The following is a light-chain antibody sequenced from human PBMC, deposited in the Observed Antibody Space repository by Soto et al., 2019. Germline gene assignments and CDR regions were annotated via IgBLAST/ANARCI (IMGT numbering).Light chain of an antibody. Sequence: DIQMTQSPSTLSASVGDRVTITCRAGQSMSGWLAWYQQKPGKAPKLLIYDASNLESGVPSRFGGSRSGTEFTLTVSSLQPEDFATYYCLQDHDDSWTFGQGTKVDIK. CDR2: DAS. J-gene: IGKJ1*01. V-gene: IGKV1-5*01. CDR1: QSMSGW. CDR3: LQDHDDSWT.